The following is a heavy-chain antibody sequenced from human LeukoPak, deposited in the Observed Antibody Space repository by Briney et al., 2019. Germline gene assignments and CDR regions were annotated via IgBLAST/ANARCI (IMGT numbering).Heavy chain of an antibody. D-gene: IGHD5-18*01. V-gene: IGHV3-48*03. J-gene: IGHJ6*03. CDR2: ISYSGSII. CDR1: GFTFSSYE. Sequence: GGSLRLSCAASGFTFSSYEMNWVRQAPGKGLEWVSYISYSGSIIYYADSVKGRFTISRDNSKNSLYLQMNSLRAEDTAVYYCARDDDSYFYYYYYYMDVWGKGTTVTVSS. CDR3: ARDDDSYFYYYYYYMDV.